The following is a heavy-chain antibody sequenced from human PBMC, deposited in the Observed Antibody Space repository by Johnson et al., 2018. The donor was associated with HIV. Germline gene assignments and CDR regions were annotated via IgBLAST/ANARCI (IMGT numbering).Heavy chain of an antibody. CDR2: ISSSGNTI. D-gene: IGHD4-17*01. CDR3: ARVTSPVTTAGYGAFDI. V-gene: IGHV3-11*04. J-gene: IGHJ3*02. Sequence: QVQLVESGGGLVKPGGSLRLSCAASGITFSDYYMSWIRQAPGKGLEWVSYISSSGNTIYYADSVKGRVTISRDNAKKSLYLQINSLRAEDTAVYYCARVTSPVTTAGYGAFDIWGQGTMVTVSS. CDR1: GITFSDYY.